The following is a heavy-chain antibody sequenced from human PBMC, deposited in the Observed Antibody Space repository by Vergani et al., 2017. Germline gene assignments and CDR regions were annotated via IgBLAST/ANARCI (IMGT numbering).Heavy chain of an antibody. J-gene: IGHJ6*02. Sequence: QVQLVESGGGLVKPGGSLRLSCAASGFTFSDYYMSWIRQAPGKGLEWVSYISSSSSYTNYADSVKGRFPISRDNAKNSLYLQMNSLRAEDTAVYYCARDLRRHRPYYYGMDVWGQGTTVTVSS. CDR1: GFTFSDYY. CDR3: ARDLRRHRPYYYGMDV. V-gene: IGHV3-11*05. CDR2: ISSSSSYT.